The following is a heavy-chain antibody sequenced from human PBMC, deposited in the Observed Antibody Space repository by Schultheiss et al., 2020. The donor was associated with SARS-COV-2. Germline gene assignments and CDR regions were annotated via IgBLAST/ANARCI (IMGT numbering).Heavy chain of an antibody. J-gene: IGHJ5*02. CDR3: ARVDTSGWSNWFDP. D-gene: IGHD6-19*01. CDR1: GGSISSYY. V-gene: IGHV4-59*01. Sequence: SETLSLTCTVSGGSISSYYWSWIRQPPGKGLEWIGEIYHSGSTNYNPSLKSRVTISVDKSKNQFSLKLTSVAAADTAVYYCARVDTSGWSNWFDPWGQGTLVTVSS. CDR2: IYHSGST.